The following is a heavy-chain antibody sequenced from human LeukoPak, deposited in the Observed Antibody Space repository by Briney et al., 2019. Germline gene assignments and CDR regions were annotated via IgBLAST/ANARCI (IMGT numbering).Heavy chain of an antibody. CDR2: INHSGST. CDR1: GGSFSGYY. V-gene: IGHV4-34*01. J-gene: IGHJ5*02. Sequence: PSETLSLTCAVYGGSFSGYYWSWIRQPPGKRLVWIAEINHSGSTSYNPSLKSRVTISVDTSKNQFSLKLSSVTAADTAVYYCARGKRRITMIVVAANWFDPWGQGTLVTVSS. D-gene: IGHD3-22*01. CDR3: ARGKRRITMIVVAANWFDP.